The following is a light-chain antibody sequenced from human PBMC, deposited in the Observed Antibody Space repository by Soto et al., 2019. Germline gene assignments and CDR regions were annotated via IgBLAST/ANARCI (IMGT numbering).Light chain of an antibody. V-gene: IGLV2-8*01. Sequence: QSALTQPPSASGSPGQSVTISCTGMSSDVGGYNYVSWCQQHPGKAPKLMIYEVTKRPSGVPDRFSGSKSGNTASLTVSGLQAEDEADYYCSSYAGSNSVLFGGGTKLTVL. J-gene: IGLJ2*01. CDR1: SSDVGGYNY. CDR3: SSYAGSNSVL. CDR2: EVT.